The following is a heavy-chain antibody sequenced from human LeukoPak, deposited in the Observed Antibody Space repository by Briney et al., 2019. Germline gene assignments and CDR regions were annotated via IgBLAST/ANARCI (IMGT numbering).Heavy chain of an antibody. CDR2: ISGSGGST. D-gene: IGHD3-9*01. CDR1: GFTFSSYA. Sequence: GASLRLSCAASGFTFSSYAMSWVRQAPGKGLEWVSAISGSGGSTYYADSVKSRFTISRDNSKNTLYLQMNSLRAEDTAVYYCAKVYDILTGYYLSEYWGQGTLVTVSS. V-gene: IGHV3-23*01. J-gene: IGHJ4*02. CDR3: AKVYDILTGYYLSEY.